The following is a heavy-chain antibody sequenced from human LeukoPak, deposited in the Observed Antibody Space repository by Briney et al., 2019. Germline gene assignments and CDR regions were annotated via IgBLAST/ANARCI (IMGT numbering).Heavy chain of an antibody. CDR2: IYYSGST. CDR1: GGSISSGDSY. V-gene: IGHV4-30-4*01. CDR3: AREITNDSSGYSQDSFDI. D-gene: IGHD3-22*01. Sequence: SETLSLTCTVSGGSISSGDSYWSWIRQPPGKGLEWIGYIYYSGSTYYNPPLKSRVTISGDTSKNQCSLKLTSLTAPDTAEYSSAREITNDSSGYSQDSFDICGQGTMVTVSS. J-gene: IGHJ3*02.